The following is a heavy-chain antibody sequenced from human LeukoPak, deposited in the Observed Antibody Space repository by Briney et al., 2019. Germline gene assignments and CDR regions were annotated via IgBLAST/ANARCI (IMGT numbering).Heavy chain of an antibody. J-gene: IGHJ4*02. CDR3: AKAGGRYGSGSYFDY. D-gene: IGHD3-10*01. CDR2: ISGSGGST. Sequence: GGSLRLSCAASGFTFSSYAMSWVRQAPGKWLEWVSAISGSGGSTYYADSVKGRFTISRDNSKNTLYLQMNSLRAEDTAVYYCAKAGGRYGSGSYFDYWGQGTLVTVSS. V-gene: IGHV3-23*01. CDR1: GFTFSSYA.